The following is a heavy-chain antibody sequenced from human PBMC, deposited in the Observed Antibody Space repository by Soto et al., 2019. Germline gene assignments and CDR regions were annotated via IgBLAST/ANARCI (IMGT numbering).Heavy chain of an antibody. CDR2: ISYDGSNK. CDR1: GFTFSSYA. CDR3: AGILTEWAFDI. J-gene: IGHJ3*02. Sequence: QVQLVESGGGVVQPGRSLRLSCAASGFTFSSYAMHWVRQAPGKGLEWVAVISYDGSNKYYADSVKGRFTISRDNSKNTLYLQMNSLRAEDTAVYYCAGILTEWAFDIWGQGTMVTVSS. D-gene: IGHD3-9*01. V-gene: IGHV3-30-3*01.